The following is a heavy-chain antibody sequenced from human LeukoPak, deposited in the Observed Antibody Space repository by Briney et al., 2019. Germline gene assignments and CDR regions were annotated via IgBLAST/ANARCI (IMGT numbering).Heavy chain of an antibody. CDR3: ARGSFGRFDP. D-gene: IGHD3-16*01. V-gene: IGHV4-59*01. CDR1: GGSISSYY. CDR2: IYYSGST. Sequence: PSETLSLTCTVSGGSISSYYWSWIRQPPGKGPEWIGYIYYSGSTNYNPSLKSRVTISVDTSKNQFSLKLSSVTAADTAVYYCARGSFGRFDPWGQGTLVTVST. J-gene: IGHJ5*02.